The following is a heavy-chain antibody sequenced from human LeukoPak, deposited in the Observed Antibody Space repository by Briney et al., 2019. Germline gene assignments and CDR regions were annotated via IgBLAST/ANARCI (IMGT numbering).Heavy chain of an antibody. D-gene: IGHD2-15*01. CDR1: GGSISSYY. CDR3: ARVVVVAATGRDYYYYGMDV. J-gene: IGHJ6*02. CDR2: IYYSGST. V-gene: IGHV4-59*01. Sequence: SEALSLTCTVSGGSISSYYWSWIRQPPGKGLEWIGYIYYSGSTNYNPSLKSRVTISLDTSKNQFSLKLSSVTAADTAVYYCARVVVVAATGRDYYYYGMDVWGQGTTVTVSS.